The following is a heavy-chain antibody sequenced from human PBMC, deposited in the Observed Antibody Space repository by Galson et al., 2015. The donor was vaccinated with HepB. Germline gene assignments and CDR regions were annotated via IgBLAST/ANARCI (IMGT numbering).Heavy chain of an antibody. D-gene: IGHD2-2*01. CDR2: IWYDGSNK. Sequence: SLRLSCAASGFTFSRYAMHWVRQAPGKGLEWVAVIWYDGSNKYYADSVKGRFTISRDNSKNTLYLQMNSLRAEDTAVYYCARGADIVVVPAPYGMDVWGQGTTVTVSS. V-gene: IGHV3-33*08. CDR1: GFTFSRYA. J-gene: IGHJ6*02. CDR3: ARGADIVVVPAPYGMDV.